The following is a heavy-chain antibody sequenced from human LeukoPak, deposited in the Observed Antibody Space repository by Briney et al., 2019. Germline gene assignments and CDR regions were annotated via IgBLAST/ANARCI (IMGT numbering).Heavy chain of an antibody. Sequence: SVKVSCKASGGTFSSYAISWVRQAPGQGLEWMGGIIPIFGTANYAQKFQGRVTITTDESTSTAYMELSSLRSEDTAVYYCARDVVILRITMVRGGWFDPWGQGTLVTVSS. V-gene: IGHV1-69*05. CDR1: GGTFSSYA. CDR3: ARDVVILRITMVRGGWFDP. CDR2: IIPIFGTA. D-gene: IGHD3-10*01. J-gene: IGHJ5*02.